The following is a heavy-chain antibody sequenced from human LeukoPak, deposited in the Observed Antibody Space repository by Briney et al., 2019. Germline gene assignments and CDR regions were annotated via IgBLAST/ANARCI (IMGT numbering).Heavy chain of an antibody. J-gene: IGHJ4*02. CDR2: IIPIFGTA. D-gene: IGHD3-22*01. CDR3: ARDRVPYYYDSSGYWGYYFDY. V-gene: IGHV1-69*06. CDR1: GGTFSSYA. Sequence: SVKVSCKASGGTFSSYAISWVRQAPGQGLEWMGGIIPIFGTANYAQKFQGRVTITADKSTNTVYMELSSLRSEDTAVYYCARDRVPYYYDSSGYWGYYFDYWGQGTLVTVSS.